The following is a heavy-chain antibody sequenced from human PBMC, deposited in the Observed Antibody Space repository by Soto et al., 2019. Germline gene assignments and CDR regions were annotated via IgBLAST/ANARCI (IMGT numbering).Heavy chain of an antibody. CDR2: IYYSGST. J-gene: IGHJ6*03. V-gene: IGHV4-39*01. Sequence: SETLSLTCTVSGGSISSSSYYWGWIRHPPGKGLEWIGSIYYSGSTYYNPSLKSRVTISVDTSKNQFSLKLSSVTAADTAVYYCARSSGYDFGYYYYMDVWGKGTTVTVSS. CDR1: GGSISSSSYY. D-gene: IGHD5-12*01. CDR3: ARSSGYDFGYYYYMDV.